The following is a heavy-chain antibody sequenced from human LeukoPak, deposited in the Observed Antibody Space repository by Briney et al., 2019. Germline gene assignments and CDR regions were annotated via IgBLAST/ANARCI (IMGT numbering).Heavy chain of an antibody. J-gene: IGHJ4*02. V-gene: IGHV3-21*01. CDR1: GFTFGDYA. Sequence: GSLRLSCTTSGFTFGDYAINWVRQAPGKGLEWVSSISSSSSYIYYADSVKGRFTISRDNSKNTLYLQMNSLRAEDTAVYYCAGRNSSGYYPNFDYWGQGTLVTVSS. CDR2: ISSSSSYI. D-gene: IGHD3-22*01. CDR3: AGRNSSGYYPNFDY.